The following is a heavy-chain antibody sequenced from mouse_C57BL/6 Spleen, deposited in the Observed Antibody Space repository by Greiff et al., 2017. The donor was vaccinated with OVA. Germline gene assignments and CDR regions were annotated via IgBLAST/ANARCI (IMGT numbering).Heavy chain of an antibody. J-gene: IGHJ4*01. CDR3: ARRGLPLYYAMDY. D-gene: IGHD2-2*01. V-gene: IGHV1-26*01. Sequence: EVQLQQSGPELVKPGASVKISCKASGYTFTDSYMNWVTQSHGKSLEWIGDINPNNGGTSYNQKFKGKAPLTVDKSSSTAYMELRSLTSEDSAVYYCARRGLPLYYAMDYWGQGTSVTVSS. CDR2: INPNNGGT. CDR1: GYTFTDSY.